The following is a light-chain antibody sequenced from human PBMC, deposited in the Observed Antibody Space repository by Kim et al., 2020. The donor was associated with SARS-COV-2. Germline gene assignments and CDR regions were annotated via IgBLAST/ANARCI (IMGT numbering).Light chain of an antibody. CDR1: QSISSW. J-gene: IGKJ1*01. Sequence: DIQMTQSPSTLSASVGDRVTITCRASQSISSWLAWYQQKPGKAPKLLIYKASSLESGVPSRFSGSGSETEFTLTISSLQPDDFATYYCQQYNNYSFGQGTKVDIK. V-gene: IGKV1-5*03. CDR2: KAS. CDR3: QQYNNYS.